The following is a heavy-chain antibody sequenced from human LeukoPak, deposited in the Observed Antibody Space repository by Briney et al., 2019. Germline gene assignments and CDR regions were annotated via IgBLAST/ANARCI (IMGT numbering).Heavy chain of an antibody. CDR3: ARFFVEMATIDDAFDI. D-gene: IGHD5-24*01. V-gene: IGHV4-39*01. J-gene: IGHJ3*02. CDR1: GGSISSSSYY. CDR2: IYYSGST. Sequence: SETLSLTCTVSGGSISSSSYYWGWIRQPPGKGLEWIGSIYYSGSTYYNPSLKSRVTISVDTSKNQFSLKLSSVTAADTAVYYCARFFVEMATIDDAFDIWGQGTMVTVSS.